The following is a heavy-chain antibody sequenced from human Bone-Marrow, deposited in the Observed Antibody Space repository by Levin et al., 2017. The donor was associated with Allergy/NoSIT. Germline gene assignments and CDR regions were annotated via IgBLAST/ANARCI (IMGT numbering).Heavy chain of an antibody. D-gene: IGHD6-13*01. CDR3: ARVQHSSPRGTYWYFDL. Sequence: SETLSLTCAVYGGSFTGCYWSWIRQPPGKGLEWIGEINHSGNSHYNPSLKSRVTISVDTSKNQFSLKLSSVTAADTAVYYCARVQHSSPRGTYWYFDLWGRGTLVTVSS. CDR2: INHSGNS. J-gene: IGHJ2*01. CDR1: GGSFTGCY. V-gene: IGHV4-34*01.